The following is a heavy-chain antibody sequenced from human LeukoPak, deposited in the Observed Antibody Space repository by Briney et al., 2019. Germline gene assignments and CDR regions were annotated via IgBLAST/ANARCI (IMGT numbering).Heavy chain of an antibody. CDR2: ISAYNGNT. CDR3: SRGYLAYCVGDCYSGYDY. D-gene: IGHD2-21*02. Sequence: ASVKVSCKXSGYTFTSYGISWVRQAPGQGLEWMGWISAYNGNTNYSQKLQGRVTMTTDTSTSTAYMELRSLRSDDTAVYYWSRGYLAYCVGDCYSGYDYWGQGILVTVSS. V-gene: IGHV1-18*01. CDR1: GYTFTSYG. J-gene: IGHJ4*02.